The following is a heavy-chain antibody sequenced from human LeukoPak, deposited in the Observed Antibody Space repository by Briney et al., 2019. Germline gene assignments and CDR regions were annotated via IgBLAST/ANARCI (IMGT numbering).Heavy chain of an antibody. CDR1: GYRFTSYG. CDR3: TRGEWGYYYYYGMDV. J-gene: IGHJ6*02. D-gene: IGHD2-8*01. V-gene: IGHV1-18*01. Sequence: ASVKVSCKASGYRFTSYGVTWVRQAPGQGLEWVGWISAYNGNTKSAQKLQGRVTLTTDTSTSTAYMELTSLRSDDTAVYCCTRGEWGYYYYYGMDVWGQGTTVTVSS. CDR2: ISAYNGNT.